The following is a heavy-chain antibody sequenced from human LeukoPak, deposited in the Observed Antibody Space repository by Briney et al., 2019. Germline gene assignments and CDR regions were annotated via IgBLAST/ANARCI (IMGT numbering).Heavy chain of an antibody. Sequence: GGSLRLSCAASGFTLSSYAVSWVGQAPGKGLEWVSTISGSGSNTYYADSVKGRFTISRDNSKNTLYLQMNSLRAEDTAVYYCAKDLGGPAPTPYGMDVWGQGTTVTVSS. D-gene: IGHD2-2*02. J-gene: IGHJ6*02. CDR3: AKDLGGPAPTPYGMDV. CDR1: GFTLSSYA. V-gene: IGHV3-23*01. CDR2: ISGSGSNT.